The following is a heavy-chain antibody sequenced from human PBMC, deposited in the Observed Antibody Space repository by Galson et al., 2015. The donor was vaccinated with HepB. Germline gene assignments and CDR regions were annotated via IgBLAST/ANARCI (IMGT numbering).Heavy chain of an antibody. CDR3: ATDRDVSGSYSDY. Sequence: SVKVSCKASGGTFSSYAINWVRQAPGQGLEWMGRIIPVLGIANYAQKFQGRVTITADKSTSTAYMELSSLRSEDTAVYYCATDRDVSGSYSDYWCQGTLVTVSS. V-gene: IGHV1-69*04. D-gene: IGHD3-10*01. CDR1: GGTFSSYA. J-gene: IGHJ4*02. CDR2: IIPVLGIA.